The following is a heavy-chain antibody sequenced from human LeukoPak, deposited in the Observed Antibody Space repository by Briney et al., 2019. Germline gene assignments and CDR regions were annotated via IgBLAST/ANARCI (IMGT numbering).Heavy chain of an antibody. CDR3: ARVGNYYDSSGYYAD. D-gene: IGHD3-22*01. J-gene: IGHJ4*02. CDR2: INTDGSSA. Sequence: GGSLRLSCAASGFTFTSYWMHWVRQSPGKGLVWVSRINTDGSSASYADSVKGRFTISRDNAKNTLYLQMNSVRAEDTAVYYCARVGNYYDSSGYYADWGQGSLVTVSS. CDR1: GFTFTSYW. V-gene: IGHV3-74*01.